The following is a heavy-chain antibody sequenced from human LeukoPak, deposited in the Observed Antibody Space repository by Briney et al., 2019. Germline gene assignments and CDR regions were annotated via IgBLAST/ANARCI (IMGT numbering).Heavy chain of an antibody. CDR3: AKKRNAAPYYFDC. CDR2: IYHSGSS. Sequence: PSETLSLTCAVSGGSISTNNWWSWVRQPPGKGLEWIGEIYHSGSSNYNPSLETPVTISVDKSKNQFSLRLSSVTAADTAVYYCAKKRNAAPYYFDCWGQGTLVTVSS. J-gene: IGHJ4*02. V-gene: IGHV4-4*02. CDR1: GGSISTNNW. D-gene: IGHD6-25*01.